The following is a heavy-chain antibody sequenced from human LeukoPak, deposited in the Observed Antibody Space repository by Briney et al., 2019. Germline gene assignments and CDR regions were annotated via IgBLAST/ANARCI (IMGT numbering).Heavy chain of an antibody. J-gene: IGHJ5*02. CDR1: GFTFDDYA. D-gene: IGHD6-13*01. CDR3: AKDPQRYSSSWYGNWFDP. Sequence: PGGSLRLSCAASGFTFDDYAMHWVRQAPGKGLEWVSGISWNSGSIGYADSVKGRFTISRDNAKNSLYLQMNSLRAEDTALYYCAKDPQRYSSSWYGNWFDPWGQGTLVTVSS. V-gene: IGHV3-9*01. CDR2: ISWNSGSI.